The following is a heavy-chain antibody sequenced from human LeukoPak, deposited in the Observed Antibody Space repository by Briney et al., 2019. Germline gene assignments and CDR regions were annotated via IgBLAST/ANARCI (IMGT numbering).Heavy chain of an antibody. Sequence: SETLSLTCTVSGGSISSYYWSWIRQPPGKGLEWIGYIYYSGSTNYNPSLKSRVTISVDTSKNQFSLKLSSVTAADTAVYYCAGTKTGYSYGYRPDYWGQGTLVTVSS. J-gene: IGHJ4*02. CDR1: GGSISSYY. CDR3: AGTKTGYSYGYRPDY. V-gene: IGHV4-59*01. CDR2: IYYSGST. D-gene: IGHD5-18*01.